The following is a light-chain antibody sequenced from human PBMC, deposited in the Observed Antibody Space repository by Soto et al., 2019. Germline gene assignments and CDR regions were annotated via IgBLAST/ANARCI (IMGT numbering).Light chain of an antibody. J-gene: IGLJ1*01. CDR3: CSFTTSSTYV. CDR2: EVS. V-gene: IGLV2-18*02. CDR1: SSDVGGYNR. Sequence: QSALTQPPSLSGSPGQSVTISCTGTSSDVGGYNRVSWYQQPPDTAPKVMIYEVSNRPSGVPDRFSGSKSGNTASLTISGLQAEDEADYYCCSFTTSSTYVFGTGTKVTVL.